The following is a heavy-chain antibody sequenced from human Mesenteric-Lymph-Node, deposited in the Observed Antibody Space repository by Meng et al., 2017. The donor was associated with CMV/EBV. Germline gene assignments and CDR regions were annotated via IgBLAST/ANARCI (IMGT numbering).Heavy chain of an antibody. CDR2: INPKSGVT. V-gene: IGHV1-2*02. D-gene: IGHD6-6*01. CDR1: GYTFTDYY. J-gene: IGHJ6*02. CDR3: ATPGKKYSINWSRREGYYYGMDV. Sequence: ASVKVSCKASGYTFTDYYMPWVRQAPGQGLEWMGWINPKSGVTHYSQKFQGRVTMTRDTSISTDYMELSSLRSDDMAVYYCATPGKKYSINWSRREGYYYGMDVWGQGTTVTVSS.